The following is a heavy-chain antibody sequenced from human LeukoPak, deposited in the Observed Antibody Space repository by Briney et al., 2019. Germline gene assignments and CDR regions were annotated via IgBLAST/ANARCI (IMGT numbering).Heavy chain of an antibody. CDR2: ITTDGGNT. V-gene: IGHV3-64*02. J-gene: IGHJ4*02. Sequence: GGSLRLSCAASGFAFSGYAMHWVRQAPGKGLEYISAITTDGGNTYYADSVRGRLTISRDNSKNTLFLQMGSLRAEDMAVYFCARVSVSVWYDYWGQGTLVTVSS. CDR3: ARVSVSVWYDY. CDR1: GFAFSGYA. D-gene: IGHD6-19*01.